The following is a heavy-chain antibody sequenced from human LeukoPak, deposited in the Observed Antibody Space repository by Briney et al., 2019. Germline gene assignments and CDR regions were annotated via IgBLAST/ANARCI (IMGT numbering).Heavy chain of an antibody. CDR1: GFTFSRYA. J-gene: IGHJ6*02. D-gene: IGHD3-22*01. CDR2: ISYDGSNK. Sequence: PGGSLRLSCAASGFTFSRYAMHWVRQAPGKGLEWVAIISYDGSNKYYADSVKGRFTISRDNSKNTLFVQMNSLRVEDTAVYYCARMPYDSSGYYRGKNYYYGMDVWGQGTTVTVSS. V-gene: IGHV3-30-3*01. CDR3: ARMPYDSSGYYRGKNYYYGMDV.